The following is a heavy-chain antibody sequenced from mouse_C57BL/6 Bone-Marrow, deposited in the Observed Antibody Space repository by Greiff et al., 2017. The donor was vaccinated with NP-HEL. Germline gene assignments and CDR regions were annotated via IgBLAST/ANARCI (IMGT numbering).Heavy chain of an antibody. Sequence: VQLQQSGAELVRPGASVKLSCTASGFNIKDDYMHWVKQRPEQGLEWIGWIDPENGDTEYASKFKGKATITADTSSNTAYLQLSSLTSEDTAVYYCSIYYGNSYFDYWGQGTTLTVSS. CDR1: GFNIKDDY. J-gene: IGHJ2*01. D-gene: IGHD2-1*01. CDR2: IDPENGDT. CDR3: SIYYGNSYFDY. V-gene: IGHV14-4*01.